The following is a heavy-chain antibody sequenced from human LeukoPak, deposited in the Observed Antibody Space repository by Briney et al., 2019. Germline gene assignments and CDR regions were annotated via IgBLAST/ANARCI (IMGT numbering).Heavy chain of an antibody. D-gene: IGHD2-2*01. CDR1: GFTFSSYA. J-gene: IGHJ4*02. V-gene: IGHV3-23*01. Sequence: GGSLRLSCAASGFTFSSYAMSWVRQAPGKGLEWVSAISGSGGSTYYADSVKGRFTISRDNSMNTLYLQMNSLRAEDTAVYYCAKGYCHSTSCYRFDYWGQGTLVTVSS. CDR2: ISGSGGST. CDR3: AKGYCHSTSCYRFDY.